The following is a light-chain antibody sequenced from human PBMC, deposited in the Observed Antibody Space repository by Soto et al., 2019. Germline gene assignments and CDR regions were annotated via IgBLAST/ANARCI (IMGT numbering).Light chain of an antibody. J-gene: IGKJ1*01. CDR1: QSVSSK. CDR3: QQYNNWPPVT. V-gene: IGKV3D-15*01. CDR2: GAS. Sequence: IVMTQSPATLSVSPGERASISCRASQSVSSKLAWYQQKRGQAPRLLIYGASSRATGIPDRFSGSGSGTDFTLTISSLQSEDFAVYYCQQYNNWPPVTFGQGTKVDIK.